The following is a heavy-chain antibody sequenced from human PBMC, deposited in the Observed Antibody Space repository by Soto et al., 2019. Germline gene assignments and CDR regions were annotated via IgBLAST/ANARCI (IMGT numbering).Heavy chain of an antibody. CDR1: GFTFSSYG. Sequence: PGGSLRLSCAASGFTFSSYGMHWVRQAPGKGLEWVAVIWYDGSNKYYADSVKGRFTISRDNSKNTLYLQMNSLRAEDTAVYYCAREGMTTVTTGFDYWGQGTLVTVSS. CDR3: AREGMTTVTTGFDY. CDR2: IWYDGSNK. D-gene: IGHD4-17*01. J-gene: IGHJ4*02. V-gene: IGHV3-33*01.